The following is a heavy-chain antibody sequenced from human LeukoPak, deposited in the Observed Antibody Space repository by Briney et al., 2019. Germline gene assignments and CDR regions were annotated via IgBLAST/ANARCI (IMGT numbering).Heavy chain of an antibody. CDR2: IVVGSGNT. CDR3: AADSKVGLDYYYGMDV. Sequence: ASVKVSCKDSGFTFTSSAMQWVRQDRGERLEWIGWIVVGSGNTNYAQKFQERVTITRDMSTSTAYMELSSLRSEDTAVYYCAADSKVGLDYYYGMDVWGQGTTVTVSS. V-gene: IGHV1-58*02. J-gene: IGHJ6*02. CDR1: GFTFTSSA. D-gene: IGHD6-19*01.